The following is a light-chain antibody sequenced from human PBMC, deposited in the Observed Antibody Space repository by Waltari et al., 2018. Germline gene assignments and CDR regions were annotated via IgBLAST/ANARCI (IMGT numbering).Light chain of an antibody. CDR3: CSYAGSSTWV. CDR1: SSDAGSYNL. Sequence: QSALTQPASVSGSPGQSITISCTGTSSDAGSYNLVPWYQQQPGKAPKLTIYDVSKRPSGVSNRFSGSKSGNTASLTISGLQAEDEADYYCCSYAGSSTWVFGGGTKLTVL. V-gene: IGLV2-23*02. CDR2: DVS. J-gene: IGLJ2*01.